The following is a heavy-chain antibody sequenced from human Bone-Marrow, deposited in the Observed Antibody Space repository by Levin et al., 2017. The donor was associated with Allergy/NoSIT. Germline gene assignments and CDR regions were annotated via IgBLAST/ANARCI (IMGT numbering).Heavy chain of an antibody. CDR1: GGSISSGGYY. J-gene: IGHJ5*02. Sequence: SETLSLTCTVSGGSISSGGYYWSWLRQPPGKGLEWIGNIYYSGTTSYNPALKSLLTILVDTSKNQFVLRLTSVTAADTAIYYCTTVAAAGTLGGFDPWGQGTLVTVSS. D-gene: IGHD6-13*01. CDR2: IYYSGTT. V-gene: IGHV4-31*01. CDR3: TTVAAAGTLGGFDP.